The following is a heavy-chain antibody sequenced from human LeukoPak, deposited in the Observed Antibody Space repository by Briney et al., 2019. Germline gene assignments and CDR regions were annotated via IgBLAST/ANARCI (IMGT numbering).Heavy chain of an antibody. CDR1: GFTFSSYG. V-gene: IGHV3-30*02. CDR2: IRYDGSNK. Sequence: GESLKISCAASGFTFSSYGMHWVRQAPGKGLEWVAFIRYDGSNKYYADSVKGRFTISRDNSKNTLYLQMNSLRAEDTAVYYCAKEGQYQLLYYYYYYMDVWGKGTTVTVSS. CDR3: AKEGQYQLLYYYYYYMDV. D-gene: IGHD2-2*01. J-gene: IGHJ6*03.